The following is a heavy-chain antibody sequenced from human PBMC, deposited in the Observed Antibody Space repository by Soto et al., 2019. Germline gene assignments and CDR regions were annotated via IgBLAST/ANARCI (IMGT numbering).Heavy chain of an antibody. CDR3: ASIRDFWSGYVGDAFDI. J-gene: IGHJ3*02. V-gene: IGHV1-46*03. CDR2: INPSGGST. D-gene: IGHD3-3*01. Sequence: ASVKVPSKASGYSFTSYYMHWVRQSPGPGLEWMGIINPSGGSTSYAQKFQGRVIMTRDTSTSTVYMELSSLRSEDTAVYYCASIRDFWSGYVGDAFDIWGQGTMVTVS. CDR1: GYSFTSYY.